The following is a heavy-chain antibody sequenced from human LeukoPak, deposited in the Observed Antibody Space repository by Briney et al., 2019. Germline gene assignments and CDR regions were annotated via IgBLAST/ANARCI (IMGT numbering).Heavy chain of an antibody. CDR3: ATPGYGSTRDG. D-gene: IGHD3-10*01. V-gene: IGHV1-69*13. Sequence: SVTVSFTASGGTFSSYAISWVRQAPGQGLEWMGGIIPIFGTANYAQKFQGRVTITADESTSTAYMELSSLRSEDTAVYYCATPGYGSTRDGWGQGTLVTVSS. J-gene: IGHJ4*02. CDR2: IIPIFGTA. CDR1: GGTFSSYA.